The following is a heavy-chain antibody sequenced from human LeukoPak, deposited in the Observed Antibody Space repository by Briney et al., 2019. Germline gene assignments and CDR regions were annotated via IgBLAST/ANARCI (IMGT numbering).Heavy chain of an antibody. Sequence: SSETLSLTCTVSGGSISSYYWSWIRQPAGKGLEWIGRIYTSGSTNYNPSLKSRVTMSVDTAKNQFSLKLSSVTAADTAVYYCARENGANIVVVPAAMDNYYYYYMDVWGKGTTVTISS. V-gene: IGHV4-4*07. CDR3: ARENGANIVVVPAAMDNYYYYYMDV. D-gene: IGHD2-2*01. J-gene: IGHJ6*03. CDR2: IYTSGST. CDR1: GGSISSYY.